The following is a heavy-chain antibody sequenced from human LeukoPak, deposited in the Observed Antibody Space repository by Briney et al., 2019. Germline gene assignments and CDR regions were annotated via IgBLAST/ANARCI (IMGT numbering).Heavy chain of an antibody. D-gene: IGHD2-2*01. J-gene: IGHJ6*03. CDR1: GGSFSGYY. CDR2: INHSGST. V-gene: IGHV4-34*01. CDR3: ARTTLVKYSTSLYYYYYMDV. Sequence: PSETLSLTCAVYGGSFSGYYWSWIRQPPGKGLEWIGEINHSGSTNYNPSLKSRVTISVDTSKNQFSLKLSSVTAADTVVYYCARTTLVKYSTSLYYYYYMDVWGKGTTVTVSS.